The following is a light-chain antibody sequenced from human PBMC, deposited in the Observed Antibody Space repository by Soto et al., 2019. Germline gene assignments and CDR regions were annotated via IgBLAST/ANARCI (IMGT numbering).Light chain of an antibody. J-gene: IGLJ1*01. Sequence: QSALTQPPSASGSPGQSVTISCTGTSSDVGSYDYVSWYQQHPGKAPKLMIYEVSKRPSGVPDRFSGSKSGNTASLTVSGLQAEDEADYYCSSYVNSNNPCVFGTGTKLTVL. V-gene: IGLV2-8*01. CDR2: EVS. CDR3: SSYVNSNNPCV. CDR1: SSDVGSYDY.